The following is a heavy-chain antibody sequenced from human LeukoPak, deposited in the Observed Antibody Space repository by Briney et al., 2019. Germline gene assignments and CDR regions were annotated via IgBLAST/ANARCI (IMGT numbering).Heavy chain of an antibody. CDR3: AKVVSGSRNAFDV. Sequence: PGGSLRLSCAASGFTFSTYWMHWVRQAPGKGLVWVSRVNADGSSTDYADSVRGRFTISRDNAMNTLYLQMNSLRAEDTGLYYCAKVVSGSRNAFDVWGQGTLVTVSS. CDR2: VNADGSST. CDR1: GFTFSTYW. J-gene: IGHJ3*01. D-gene: IGHD3-22*01. V-gene: IGHV3-74*01.